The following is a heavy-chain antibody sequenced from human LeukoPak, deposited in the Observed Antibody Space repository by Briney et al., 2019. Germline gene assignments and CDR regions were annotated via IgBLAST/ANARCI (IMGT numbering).Heavy chain of an antibody. D-gene: IGHD5-18*01. CDR3: ARAHSYGPYFYYYMDV. J-gene: IGHJ6*03. V-gene: IGHV7-4-1*02. Sequence: GASVKVSCKASGYTFTSYAMNWVRQAPGQGLEWMGWINTNTGNPTYAQGFTGRFVFSLDTSVSTAYLQISSLKAEDTAVYYCARAHSYGPYFYYYMDVWGKGTTVTVSS. CDR1: GYTFTSYA. CDR2: INTNTGNP.